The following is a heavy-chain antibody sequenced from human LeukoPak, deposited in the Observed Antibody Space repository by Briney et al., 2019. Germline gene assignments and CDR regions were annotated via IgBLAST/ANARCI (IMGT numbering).Heavy chain of an antibody. Sequence: SETLSLTCTVSGGSISSSSYYWGGIRQPPGKGLEWIGSIYYSGSTYYNPSLKSRVTISVDTSKNQFSLKLSSVTAADTAVYYCARRAGAYSHPYDYWGQGTLVTVSS. V-gene: IGHV4-39*01. CDR3: ARRAGAYSHPYDY. J-gene: IGHJ4*02. CDR1: GGSISSSSYY. CDR2: IYYSGST. D-gene: IGHD4/OR15-4a*01.